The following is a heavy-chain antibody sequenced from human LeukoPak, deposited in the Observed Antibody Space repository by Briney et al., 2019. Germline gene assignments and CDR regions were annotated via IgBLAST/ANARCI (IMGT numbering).Heavy chain of an antibody. J-gene: IGHJ4*02. V-gene: IGHV3-9*01. CDR1: GFTFDDYA. CDR3: AKDNAPDRSGSDY. CDR2: ISWNSGTI. Sequence: AGGSLRLSCAASGFTFDDYAMHWVRQAPGKGLEWVSGISWNSGTIGYADSVKGRFTISRDNAKNSLYLQMNSLRPEDTALYYCAKDNAPDRSGSDYWGQGTLVTVSS. D-gene: IGHD6-25*01.